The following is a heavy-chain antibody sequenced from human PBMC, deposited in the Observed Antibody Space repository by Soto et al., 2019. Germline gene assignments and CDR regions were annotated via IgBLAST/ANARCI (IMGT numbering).Heavy chain of an antibody. V-gene: IGHV3-74*01. CDR2: INDDGSST. D-gene: IGHD1-1*01. J-gene: IGHJ4*02. CDR3: TRGPRSTSTGTGAF. CDR1: GFTFSMYW. Sequence: GGSLRLSCAASGFTFSMYWMHWVRQVPGKGPEWVSRINDDGSSTNYADSVKGRFTISRDNAKNTLYLQMNDLRAEDTAVYYCTRGPRSTSTGTGAFWGQGTLVTVSS.